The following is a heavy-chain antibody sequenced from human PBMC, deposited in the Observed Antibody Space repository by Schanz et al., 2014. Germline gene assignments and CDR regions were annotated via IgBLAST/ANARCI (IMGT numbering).Heavy chain of an antibody. CDR2: MSYDGSIK. Sequence: VHLVESGGGLVKRGESLRLSCSASGFTFNSYAMTWVRQAPGKGLEWVAAMSYDGSIKYYGDSVKGRFTISRDNSKNTLYLHMNTLRSEDTAVYYCAKDSTHIDIVLVPTAIDYWGQGTLXTVSS. D-gene: IGHD2-2*01. J-gene: IGHJ4*02. CDR3: AKDSTHIDIVLVPTAIDY. CDR1: GFTFNSYA. V-gene: IGHV3-30*18.